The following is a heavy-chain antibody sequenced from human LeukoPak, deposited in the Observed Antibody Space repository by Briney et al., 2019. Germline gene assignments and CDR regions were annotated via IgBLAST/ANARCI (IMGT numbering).Heavy chain of an antibody. V-gene: IGHV3-21*06. J-gene: IGHJ4*02. CDR3: ARALIGYYFDY. CDR2: VSNSGDYI. CDR1: GFSFSSDR. Sequence: PGGSLRLSCAASGFSFSSDRMNSVRQAPGKGLEWVSSVSNSGDYIHYADSVKGRFTISRDNSKNSLYLQMNSLRAEATAVYYCARALIGYYFDYWGQGTLVTVSS. D-gene: IGHD2-8*01.